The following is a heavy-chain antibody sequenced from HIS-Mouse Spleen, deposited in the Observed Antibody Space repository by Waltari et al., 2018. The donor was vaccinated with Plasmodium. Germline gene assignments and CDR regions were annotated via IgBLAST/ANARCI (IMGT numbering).Heavy chain of an antibody. Sequence: EVQLVESGGGLVQPGGSLRLSCSASGFPFISSWMSWVRQAPGKGLEWVANIKQDGSEKYYVDSVKGRFTISRDNAKNSLYLQMNSLRAEDTAVYYCARAIVFDYWGQGTLVTVSS. CDR2: IKQDGSEK. D-gene: IGHD3-16*02. CDR3: ARAIVFDY. V-gene: IGHV3-7*01. CDR1: GFPFISSW. J-gene: IGHJ4*02.